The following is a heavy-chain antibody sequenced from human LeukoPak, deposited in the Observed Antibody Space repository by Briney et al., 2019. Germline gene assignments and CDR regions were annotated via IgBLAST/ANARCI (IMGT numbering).Heavy chain of an antibody. Sequence: SQTLSLTCAISGDSVSSNDAAWNWIRQSPSRGLEWLGRTYYRSKWSYDYAVSMKSRTTINPDTSKNQFSLQLNSVTPEDTAVYYCARSFVAPTLYYMDVWGKGTTVTVSS. CDR2: TYYRSKWSY. CDR1: GDSVSSNDAA. J-gene: IGHJ6*03. D-gene: IGHD3-3*02. V-gene: IGHV6-1*01. CDR3: ARSFVAPTLYYMDV.